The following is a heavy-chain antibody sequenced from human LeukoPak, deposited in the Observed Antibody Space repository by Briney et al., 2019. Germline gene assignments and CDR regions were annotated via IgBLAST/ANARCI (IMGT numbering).Heavy chain of an antibody. D-gene: IGHD2-15*01. CDR2: IYYSGST. Sequence: PSETLSLTCTVSGGSISSYYWSWIRQPPGKGLEWIGYIYYSGSTNYNPSLKSRVTISVDTSKNQFSLKLSSVTAADTAVYYCVVGDDDYGMDVWGQGTTVTVSS. CDR3: VVGDDDYGMDV. CDR1: GGSISSYY. V-gene: IGHV4-59*01. J-gene: IGHJ6*02.